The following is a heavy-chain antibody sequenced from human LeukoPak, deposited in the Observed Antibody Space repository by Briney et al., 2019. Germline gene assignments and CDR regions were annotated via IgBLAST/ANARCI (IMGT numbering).Heavy chain of an antibody. D-gene: IGHD2-2*01. CDR1: GYTLTELS. Sequence: ASVKVSCKVSGYTLTELSMHWVRQAPGKGLEWMGGFDPEDGETIYAQKFQGRVTMTEDTSTDTAYMELSSLRSEDTAVYYCATLRYCSSTSCYWYFDYWGQGTLVTVSP. V-gene: IGHV1-24*01. CDR3: ATLRYCSSTSCYWYFDY. J-gene: IGHJ4*02. CDR2: FDPEDGET.